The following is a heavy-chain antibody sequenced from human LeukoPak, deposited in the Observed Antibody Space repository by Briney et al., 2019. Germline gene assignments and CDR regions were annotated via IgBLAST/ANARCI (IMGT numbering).Heavy chain of an antibody. V-gene: IGHV5-10-1*01. J-gene: IGHJ4*02. CDR3: ARTSWDHTPLDY. D-gene: IGHD1-26*01. Sequence: GESLKISRKGSGYSFTSYWISWVRQMPGKGLEWMGRIDPSDSYTNYSPSFQGHVTISADKSISTAYLQWSSLKASDTAMYYCARTSWDHTPLDYWGQGTLVTVSS. CDR1: GYSFTSYW. CDR2: IDPSDSYT.